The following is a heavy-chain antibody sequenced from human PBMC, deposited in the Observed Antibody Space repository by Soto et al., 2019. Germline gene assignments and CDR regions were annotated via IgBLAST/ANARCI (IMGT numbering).Heavy chain of an antibody. D-gene: IGHD6-13*01. Sequence: GGSLRLSCAASGFTFSSYWMSWVRQAPGKRLEWVANIKQDGSEKYYVDSVKGRFTISRDNAKNSLYLQMNSLRAEDTAVYYCARDKAAAGPGRYYYYYYGMDVWGQGTTVTVSS. CDR1: GFTFSSYW. CDR3: ARDKAAAGPGRYYYYYYGMDV. J-gene: IGHJ6*02. V-gene: IGHV3-7*01. CDR2: IKQDGSEK.